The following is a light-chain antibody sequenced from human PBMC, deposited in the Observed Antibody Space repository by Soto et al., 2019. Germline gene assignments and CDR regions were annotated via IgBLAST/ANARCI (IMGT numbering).Light chain of an antibody. V-gene: IGKV3-20*01. Sequence: EIVLTQSPGTLSLSPGERGTLSCRASQTVSSNFLAWYQQKPGQAPRLLIFDASTRATGIPDRFTGSGSGTDFTLTISRLEPEDFAVYYCQFYGDPSKTFGQGTKVYIK. CDR2: DAS. CDR3: QFYGDPSKT. CDR1: QTVSSNF. J-gene: IGKJ1*01.